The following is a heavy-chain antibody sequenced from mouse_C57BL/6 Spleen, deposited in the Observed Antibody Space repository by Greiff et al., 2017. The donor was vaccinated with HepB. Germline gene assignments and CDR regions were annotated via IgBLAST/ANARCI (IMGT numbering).Heavy chain of an antibody. CDR2: IYPGDGDT. J-gene: IGHJ1*03. Sequence: QVQLKQSGPELVKPGASVKISCKASGYAFSSSWMNWVKQRPGKGLEWIGRIYPGDGDTNYNGKFKGKATLTADKSSSTAYMQLSSLTSEDSAVYFCARTPNYYGSSYGWYFDVWGTGTTVTVSS. V-gene: IGHV1-82*01. CDR1: GYAFSSSW. CDR3: ARTPNYYGSSYGWYFDV. D-gene: IGHD1-1*01.